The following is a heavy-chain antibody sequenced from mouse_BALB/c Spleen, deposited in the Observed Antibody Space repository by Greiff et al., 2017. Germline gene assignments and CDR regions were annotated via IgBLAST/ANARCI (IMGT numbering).Heavy chain of an antibody. CDR2: IYPGGGYT. CDR1: GYTFPNYW. Sequence: QLQQSGAELVRPGTSVKISCKASGYTFPNYWLGWVKQRPGHGLEWIGDIYPGGGYTNYNEKFKGKATLTADTSSSTAYMQLSSLTSEDSAVYFCARGGNLFAYWGQGTLVTVSA. J-gene: IGHJ3*01. CDR3: ARGGNLFAY. D-gene: IGHD2-1*01. V-gene: IGHV1-63*02.